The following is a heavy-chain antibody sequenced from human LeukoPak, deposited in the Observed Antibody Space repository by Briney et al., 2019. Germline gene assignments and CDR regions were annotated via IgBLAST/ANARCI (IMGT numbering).Heavy chain of an antibody. CDR3: AKVLFDYGDLYDY. CDR1: GFTFSSYW. Sequence: PGGSLRLSCAASGFTFSSYWMHWVRQDPGKGLVWVSRIKSDGSITSYADSVKGRFTISRDNSKNTLYLQMNSLRAEDTAVYYCAKVLFDYGDLYDYWGQGTLVTVSS. D-gene: IGHD4-17*01. CDR2: IKSDGSIT. V-gene: IGHV3-74*01. J-gene: IGHJ4*02.